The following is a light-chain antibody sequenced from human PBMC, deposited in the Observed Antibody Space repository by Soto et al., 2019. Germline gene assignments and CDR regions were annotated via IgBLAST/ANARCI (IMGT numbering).Light chain of an antibody. CDR2: KAS. Sequence: DIQMTQSPSTLSASLGDRVTITCRASQSISVWLAWYQQKAGKAPNLLIYKASRLQSGVPSRFSGSGSGTEFTLTISSLQPEDFATYYCQQLNSYPLTFGGGTKVDIK. CDR1: QSISVW. CDR3: QQLNSYPLT. J-gene: IGKJ4*01. V-gene: IGKV1-5*03.